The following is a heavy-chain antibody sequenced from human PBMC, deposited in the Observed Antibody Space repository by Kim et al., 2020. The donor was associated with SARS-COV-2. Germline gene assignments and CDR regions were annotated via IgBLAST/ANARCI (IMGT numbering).Heavy chain of an antibody. Sequence: GESLKISCKGSGYSFTSYWIGWVRHMPGKGLAWMGIINPADSDTRYSPSFQGQVTISADKSISTAYLQWSSLRASDTAIYYCARLPHWSGRSSPFDPWGQGTLVTVSS. D-gene: IGHD3-3*01. V-gene: IGHV5-51*01. CDR1: GYSFTSYW. CDR3: ARLPHWSGRSSPFDP. J-gene: IGHJ5*02. CDR2: INPADSDT.